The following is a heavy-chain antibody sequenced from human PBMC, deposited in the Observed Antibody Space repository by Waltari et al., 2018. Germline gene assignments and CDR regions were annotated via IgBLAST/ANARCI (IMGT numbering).Heavy chain of an antibody. CDR1: GFTFSSYS. CDR3: ASGLSVVVVAATGAFDI. J-gene: IGHJ3*02. D-gene: IGHD2-15*01. Sequence: VQLVESGGGLVKPGGSLRLSCAASGFTFSSYSMNWVRQAPGKGLEWVSSISSSSSYIYYADSVKGRFTISRDNAKNSLYLQMNSLRAEDTAVYYCASGLSVVVVAATGAFDIWGQGTMVTVSS. CDR2: ISSSSSYI. V-gene: IGHV3-21*04.